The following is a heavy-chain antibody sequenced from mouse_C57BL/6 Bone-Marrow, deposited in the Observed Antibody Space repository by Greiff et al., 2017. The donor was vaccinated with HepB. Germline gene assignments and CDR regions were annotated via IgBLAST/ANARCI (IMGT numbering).Heavy chain of an antibody. D-gene: IGHD1-1*01. V-gene: IGHV1-39*01. Sequence: EVQLQQSGPELVKPGASVKISCKASGYSFTDYNMNWVKQSNGKSLEWIGVINPNYGTTSYNQKFKGKATLTVDQSSSTAYMQLNSLTSEDSAVYYCARRAYYGSSYGWYFDVWGTGTTVTVSS. CDR3: ARRAYYGSSYGWYFDV. CDR2: INPNYGTT. CDR1: GYSFTDYN. J-gene: IGHJ1*03.